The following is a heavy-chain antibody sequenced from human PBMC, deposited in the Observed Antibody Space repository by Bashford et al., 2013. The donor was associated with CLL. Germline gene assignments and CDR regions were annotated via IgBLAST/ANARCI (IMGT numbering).Heavy chain of an antibody. Sequence: SETLSLTCAVYGGSFSGYYWSWIRQPPGKGLEWIGEINHSGSTNYNPSLKSRVTISVDTSKNQFSLKLSSVTAADTAVYYCARGPMIVVVINPRXNPYYYYYYGMDVWGPRGPRSPSPQ. CDR3: ARGPMIVVVINPRXNPYYYYYYGMDV. CDR2: INHSGST. J-gene: IGHJ6*01. D-gene: IGHD3-22*01. V-gene: IGHV4-34*01. CDR1: GGSFSGYY.